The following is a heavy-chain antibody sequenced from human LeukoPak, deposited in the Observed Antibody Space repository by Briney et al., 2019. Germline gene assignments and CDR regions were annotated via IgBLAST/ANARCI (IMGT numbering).Heavy chain of an antibody. V-gene: IGHV2-70*04. D-gene: IGHD2-15*01. CDR1: GFSLSTSGMR. Sequence: SGPALVKPTQTLTLTCTFSGFSLSTSGMRVSWIRQPPGKALEWLARIDWDDDKFYSTSLKTRLTISKDTFKNQVVLTMTNMDPVDTATYYCARSSLGYCSGGSCYKHYDYWGQGTLVTVSS. CDR3: ARSSLGYCSGGSCYKHYDY. J-gene: IGHJ4*02. CDR2: IDWDDDK.